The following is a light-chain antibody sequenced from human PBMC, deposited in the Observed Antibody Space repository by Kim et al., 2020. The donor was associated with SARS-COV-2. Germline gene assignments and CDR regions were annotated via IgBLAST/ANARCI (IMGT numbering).Light chain of an antibody. CDR1: NIGSKS. Sequence: APGKTTRITCGGNNIGSKSVHWYQQKPGQAPGLVIYYDSDRPSGIPERFSGSNSGNTATLTISRVEAGDEADYYCQVWDSSSDHWVFGGGTQLTVL. V-gene: IGLV3-21*04. CDR2: YDS. CDR3: QVWDSSSDHWV. J-gene: IGLJ3*02.